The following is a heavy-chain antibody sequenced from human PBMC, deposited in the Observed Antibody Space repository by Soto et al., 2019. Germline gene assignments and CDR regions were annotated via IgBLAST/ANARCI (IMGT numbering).Heavy chain of an antibody. Sequence: QITLKESGPTLVKPTQTLTLTCTFSGFSLSTSGVGVGWIRQPPGKALEWLALIYWDDDKRYSPSLKSRLTITKDTSKNQVVLTMTNMDPVDTATYYCAHRPGAVAGKPLDYWGQGTLVTVSS. D-gene: IGHD6-19*01. J-gene: IGHJ4*02. V-gene: IGHV2-5*02. CDR1: GFSLSTSGVG. CDR3: AHRPGAVAGKPLDY. CDR2: IYWDDDK.